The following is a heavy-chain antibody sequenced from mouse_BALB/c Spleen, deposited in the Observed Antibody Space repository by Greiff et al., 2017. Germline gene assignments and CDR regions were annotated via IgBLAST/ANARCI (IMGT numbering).Heavy chain of an antibody. Sequence: LVKTGASVKISCKASGYSFTGYYMHWVKQSHGKSLEWIGYISCYNGATSYNQKFKGKATFTVDTSSSTAYMQFNSLTSEDSAVYYCASGRYDYDYYAMDYWGQGTSVTVSS. CDR2: ISCYNGAT. CDR1: GYSFTGYY. J-gene: IGHJ4*01. CDR3: ASGRYDYDYYAMDY. V-gene: IGHV1S34*01. D-gene: IGHD2-4*01.